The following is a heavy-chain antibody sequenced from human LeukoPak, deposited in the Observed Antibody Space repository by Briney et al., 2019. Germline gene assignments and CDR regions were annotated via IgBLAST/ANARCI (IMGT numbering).Heavy chain of an antibody. CDR1: GFTLSRYS. CDR3: ARDPYSGTYGDTYYYYMDV. J-gene: IGHJ6*03. Sequence: GGSLRLSCTASGFTLSRYSMNWVPQAPEKRLEQISSISISSSYIYYADSVKGRFTMSRDNAKSSLYLQVNSLRAEDTAVYYCARDPYSGTYGDTYYYYMDVWGKGTTVTISS. V-gene: IGHV3-21*01. CDR2: ISISSSYI. D-gene: IGHD1-26*01.